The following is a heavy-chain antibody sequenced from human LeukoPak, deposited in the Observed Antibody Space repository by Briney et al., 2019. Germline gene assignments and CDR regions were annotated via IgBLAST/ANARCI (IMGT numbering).Heavy chain of an antibody. CDR1: GFTFSSYE. CDR2: ISSSGSTI. D-gene: IGHD2-8*01. V-gene: IGHV3-48*03. J-gene: IGHJ5*02. CDR3: ARVRRYCTNGVCYYWFDP. Sequence: PGGSLRLSCAASGFTFSSYEMNWVRLAPGKGLERVSYISSSGSTIYYADSVKGRFTISRDNAKNSLYLQMNSLRAEDTAVYYCARVRRYCTNGVCYYWFDPWGQGTLVTVSS.